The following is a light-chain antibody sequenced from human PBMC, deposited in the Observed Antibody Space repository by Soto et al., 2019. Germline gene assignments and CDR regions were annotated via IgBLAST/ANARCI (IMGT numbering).Light chain of an antibody. Sequence: QPVLTQPPSVSGAPGQRVTISCTGSSSNIGAGYDVHWYQQLPGTAPKLLIYGNNNRPSGVPDRFSGSKSGTSASLAITGLQAEDEAEYYCQSFDSSLSAVIFGGGTQLTVL. J-gene: IGLJ2*01. CDR1: SSNIGAGYD. CDR2: GNN. CDR3: QSFDSSLSAVI. V-gene: IGLV1-40*01.